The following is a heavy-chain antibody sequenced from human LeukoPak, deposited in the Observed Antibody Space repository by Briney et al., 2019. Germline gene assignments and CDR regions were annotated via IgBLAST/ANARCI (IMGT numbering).Heavy chain of an antibody. Sequence: SETLSLTCTASGGSINHNYWTWIRQPPGKGLEWIGYVYSNGNTNVNPSLKSRVTMSVDTSKNQFSLRLTSVTAADTAVYYCARLKYYDSTGYSPGYYMDVWGKGITVTVSS. D-gene: IGHD3-22*01. J-gene: IGHJ6*03. V-gene: IGHV4-59*12. CDR2: VYSNGNT. CDR1: GGSINHNY. CDR3: ARLKYYDSTGYSPGYYMDV.